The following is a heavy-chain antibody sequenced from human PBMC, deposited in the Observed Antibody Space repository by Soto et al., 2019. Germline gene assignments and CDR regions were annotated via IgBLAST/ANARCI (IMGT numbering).Heavy chain of an antibody. J-gene: IGHJ6*02. V-gene: IGHV1-69*06. CDR3: ARPHATGVAAAGTPYYYYGMDV. CDR2: IIPIFSTA. CDR1: GGTFSSYA. Sequence: QVQLVQSGAEVKKPGSSVKVSCKASGGTFSSYAISWVRQAPGQGLEWMGGIIPIFSTANYAQKFQGRVTITADKSTSTAYMELSSLRSEDTAVYYCARPHATGVAAAGTPYYYYGMDVWGQGTTVTVSS. D-gene: IGHD6-13*01.